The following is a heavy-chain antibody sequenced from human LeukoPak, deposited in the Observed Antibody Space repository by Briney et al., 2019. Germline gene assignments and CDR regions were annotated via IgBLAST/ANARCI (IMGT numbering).Heavy chain of an antibody. CDR1: GGSISSGGYS. V-gene: IGHV4-30-2*01. J-gene: IGHJ4*02. CDR2: IYHSGST. Sequence: SETLSLTCAVSGGSISSGGYSWSWIRQPPGKGLEWIGYIYHSGSTYYNPSLKSRVTMSLDTSKNHFSLNLTSVTAADTAVYYCAREPTSGREPTSGRPLDYWGQGTLVTVSS. D-gene: IGHD5-12*01. CDR3: AREPTSGREPTSGRPLDY.